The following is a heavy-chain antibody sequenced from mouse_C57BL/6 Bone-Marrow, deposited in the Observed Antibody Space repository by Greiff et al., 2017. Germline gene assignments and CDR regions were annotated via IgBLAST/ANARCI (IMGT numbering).Heavy chain of an antibody. V-gene: IGHV1-69*01. J-gene: IGHJ1*03. Sequence: VQLQQPGAELVMPGASVKLSCKASGYTFTSYWMHWVKQRPGQGLEWIGELDPSDSYTNYNQKFKGNSTLTVDKSSSTAYMQLSSLTSEDSAVYYCARGGSPWYFDVWGTGTTVTVSS. CDR1: GYTFTSYW. CDR3: ARGGSPWYFDV. D-gene: IGHD3-1*01. CDR2: LDPSDSYT.